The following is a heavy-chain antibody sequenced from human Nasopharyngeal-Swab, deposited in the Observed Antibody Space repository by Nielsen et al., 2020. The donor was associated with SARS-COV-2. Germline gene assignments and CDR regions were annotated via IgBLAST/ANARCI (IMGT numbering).Heavy chain of an antibody. D-gene: IGHD4-17*01. V-gene: IGHV3-23*01. J-gene: IGHJ4*02. Sequence: GGSLRLSCVASGFTFSSYAMSWVRQAPGKGLEWVSAISGSGGSTYYADSVKGRFTISRDNSNNTLFLQMSNLRAGDTAMYYCAKHLTVTTRTLNYWGQGTLVTVSS. CDR1: GFTFSSYA. CDR3: AKHLTVTTRTLNY. CDR2: ISGSGGST.